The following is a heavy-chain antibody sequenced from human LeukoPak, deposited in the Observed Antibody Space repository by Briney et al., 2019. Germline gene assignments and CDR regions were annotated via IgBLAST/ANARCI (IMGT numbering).Heavy chain of an antibody. CDR2: IKQDGSEK. CDR1: GFTFSIYW. CDR3: ARGGDYLDF. J-gene: IGHJ4*02. Sequence: AGGSLILSCAASGFTFSIYWMSWVRQAPGKGLEWVANIKQDGSEKYYVDSVKGRFTISRDNANNSLYLQMNSLRAEDTAVYYCARGGDYLDFWGQGTLVTVSS. V-gene: IGHV3-7*05.